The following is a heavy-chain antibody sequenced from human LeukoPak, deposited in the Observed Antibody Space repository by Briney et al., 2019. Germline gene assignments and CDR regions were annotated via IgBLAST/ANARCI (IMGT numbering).Heavy chain of an antibody. CDR3: ARLPYYYDSSSFDY. D-gene: IGHD3-22*01. V-gene: IGHV4-59*01. CDR2: IYYSGST. J-gene: IGHJ4*02. CDR1: GGSTSSYY. Sequence: SETLSLTCTVSGGSTSSYYWSWIRQPPGKGLEWIGYIYYSGSTNYNPSLKSRVTISVDTSKNQFSLKLSSVTAADTAVYYCARLPYYYDSSSFDYWGQGTLVTVSS.